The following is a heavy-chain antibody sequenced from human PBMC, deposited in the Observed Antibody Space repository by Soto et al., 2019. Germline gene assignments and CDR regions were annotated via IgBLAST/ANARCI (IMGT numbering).Heavy chain of an antibody. CDR1: GYTFTSYY. CDR3: AREQAPVGATNAFDY. J-gene: IGHJ4*02. Sequence: GSVKVSCKASGYTFTSYYMHRVRRAPGHGLEWMAIINPSGGSASYAQKFQGRVTTTGDTSTSTVYMELSSLRSEDTAVYYRAREQAPVGATNAFDYWGQGSLVTVST. V-gene: IGHV1-46*01. CDR2: INPSGGSA. D-gene: IGHD1-26*01.